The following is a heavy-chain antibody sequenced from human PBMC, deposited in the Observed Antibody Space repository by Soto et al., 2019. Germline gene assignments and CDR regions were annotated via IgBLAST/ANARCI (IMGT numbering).Heavy chain of an antibody. V-gene: IGHV3-30*03. D-gene: IGHD2-8*02. CDR2: ISYDANSK. J-gene: IGHJ4*02. CDR1: GFTFNTYG. CDR3: ARGILAAGTFDS. Sequence: GGSLRLSCAASGFTFNTYGMHWVRQAPGKGLEWVAVISYDANSKLYVDSVRGRFTISRDNSKNTLFLQMDSLRPEDTALYYCARGILAAGTFDSWGQGTLVTVSS.